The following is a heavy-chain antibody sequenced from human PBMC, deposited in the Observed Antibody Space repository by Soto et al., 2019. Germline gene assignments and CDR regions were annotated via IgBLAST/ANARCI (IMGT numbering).Heavy chain of an antibody. CDR3: ARDLGLEVFDYVWGSYPASYYYYGMDV. CDR2: ISYDGSNK. CDR1: GFTFSSYA. Sequence: PGGSLRLSCAASGFTFSSYAMHWVRQAPGKGLEWVAVISYDGSNKYYADSVKGRFTISRDNSKNTLYLQMNSLRAEDTAVYYCARDLGLEVFDYVWGSYPASYYYYGMDVWGQGTTVTVSS. J-gene: IGHJ6*02. V-gene: IGHV3-30-3*01. D-gene: IGHD3-16*01.